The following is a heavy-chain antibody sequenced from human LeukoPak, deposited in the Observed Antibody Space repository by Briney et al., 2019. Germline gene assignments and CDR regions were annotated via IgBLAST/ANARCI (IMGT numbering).Heavy chain of an antibody. V-gene: IGHV1-46*01. CDR2: INPSGGST. Sequence: ASVKVSCKASGYTFTSYDINWVRQATGQGLEWMGIINPSGGSTSYAQKFQGRVTMTRDTSTSTVYMELSSLRSEDTAVYYCARELGSGGYFDYWDQGTLVTVSS. CDR1: GYTFTSYD. J-gene: IGHJ4*02. D-gene: IGHD3-16*01. CDR3: ARELGSGGYFDY.